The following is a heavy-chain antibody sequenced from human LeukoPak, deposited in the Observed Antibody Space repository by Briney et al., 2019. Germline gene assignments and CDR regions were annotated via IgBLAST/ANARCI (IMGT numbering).Heavy chain of an antibody. J-gene: IGHJ4*02. V-gene: IGHV1-69*13. D-gene: IGHD6-19*01. CDR3: ARNKYSSGLDY. CDR1: GGTFSSYA. CDR2: IIPIFGTA. Sequence: ASVEVSCKASGGTFSSYAISWVRQAPGQGLGWMGGIIPIFGTANYAQKFQGRVTITADESTSTAYMELSSLRSEDTAVYYCARNKYSSGLDYWGQGTLVTVSS.